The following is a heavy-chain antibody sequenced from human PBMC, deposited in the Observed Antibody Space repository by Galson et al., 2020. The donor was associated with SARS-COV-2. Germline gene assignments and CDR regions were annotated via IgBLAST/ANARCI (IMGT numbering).Heavy chain of an antibody. CDR2: IWYDGDNK. D-gene: IGHD3-3*01. V-gene: IGHV3-33*01. CDR3: ARDVHDFSGGS. CDR1: GFNFRAYG. J-gene: IGHJ5*02. Sequence: GESLKISCAASGFNFRAYGMHWVRQAPGEGLEWVALIWYDGDNKFYADSVKGRFSISRDNSKNTLYLQMNSLRVEDTGIYYCARDVHDFSGGSWGQGTLVTVSS.